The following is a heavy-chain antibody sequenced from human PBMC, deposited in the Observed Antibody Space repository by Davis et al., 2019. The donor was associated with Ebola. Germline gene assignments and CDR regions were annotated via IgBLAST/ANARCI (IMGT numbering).Heavy chain of an antibody. Sequence: PSETLSLTCTVSGGSVSSGSYYWSWIRQPPGKGLEWIGYIYYSGSTNYNPSLKSRVTISVDTSKNQFSLKLSSVTAADTAVYYCARVSGWFPAEYWGQGTLVTVSS. CDR2: IYYSGST. CDR1: GGSVSSGSYY. CDR3: ARVSGWFPAEY. D-gene: IGHD6-19*01. J-gene: IGHJ4*02. V-gene: IGHV4-61*01.